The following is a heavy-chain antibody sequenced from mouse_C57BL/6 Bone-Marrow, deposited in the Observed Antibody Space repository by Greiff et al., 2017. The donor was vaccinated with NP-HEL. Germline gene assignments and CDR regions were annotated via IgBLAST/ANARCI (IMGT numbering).Heavy chain of an antibody. V-gene: IGHV1-81*01. CDR1: GYTFTSYG. D-gene: IGHD5-1*01. CDR3: ARTYRRRFAY. J-gene: IGHJ3*01. Sequence: QVQLKESGAELARPGASVKLSCKASGYTFTSYGISWVKQRTGQGLEWIGEIYPRSGNTYYNEKFKGKATLTADKSSSTAYMELRSLTSEDSAVYFCARTYRRRFAYWGQGTLVTVSA. CDR2: IYPRSGNT.